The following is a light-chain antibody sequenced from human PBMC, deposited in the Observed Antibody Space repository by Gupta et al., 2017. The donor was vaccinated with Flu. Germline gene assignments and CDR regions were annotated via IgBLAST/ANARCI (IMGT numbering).Light chain of an antibody. CDR2: LGS. V-gene: IGKV2-28*01. CDR1: QSLLHSNGYNY. CDR3: MQALQTPRT. Sequence: DIVMTQSQLSLPVIHGEPASISCRSSQSLLHSNGYNYLVWYLQKPGQSPQLLIYLGSTRASGVPDRFSGSGSGTDFTLKIRRVEAEDFGVYYCMQALQTPRTFGQGTKLEIK. J-gene: IGKJ2*01.